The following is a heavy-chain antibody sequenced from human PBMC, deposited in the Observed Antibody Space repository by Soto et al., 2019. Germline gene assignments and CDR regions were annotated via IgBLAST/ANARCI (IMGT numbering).Heavy chain of an antibody. J-gene: IGHJ3*01. CDR1: GYTFTSYY. Sequence: ASVKVSCKASGYTFTSYYMHWVRQAPGQGLEWMGIINPSSSSRSSAQKFQGRVTMTRDTPPSHANMELSSLRSEDTAVYYCARGGRYYDSSGYRTHDAVELWGQ. CDR2: INPSSSSR. CDR3: ARGGRYYDSSGYRTHDAVEL. D-gene: IGHD3-22*01. V-gene: IGHV1-46*01.